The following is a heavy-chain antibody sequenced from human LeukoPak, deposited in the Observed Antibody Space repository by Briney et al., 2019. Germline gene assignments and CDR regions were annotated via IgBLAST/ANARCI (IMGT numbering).Heavy chain of an antibody. D-gene: IGHD3-22*01. CDR2: ISAYNGNT. CDR3: ARWDYYDSRTFDI. CDR1: GYTFNIYG. Sequence: ASVKVSCKASGYTFNIYGISWVRQAPGQGLEWMGWISAYNGNTNYAQKLQGRVTMTTDTSSSTAYMELRSLRSDDTAVYYCARWDYYDSRTFDIWGQGTMVTVSS. V-gene: IGHV1-18*01. J-gene: IGHJ3*02.